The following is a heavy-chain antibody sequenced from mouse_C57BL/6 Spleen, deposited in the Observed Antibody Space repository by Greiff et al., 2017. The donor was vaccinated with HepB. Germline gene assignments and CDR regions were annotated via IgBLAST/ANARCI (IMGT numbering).Heavy chain of an antibody. D-gene: IGHD2-5*01. CDR1: GFSLTSYA. CDR3: ARDHSNYVGAMDY. CDR2: IWTGGGT. V-gene: IGHV2-9-1*01. J-gene: IGHJ4*01. Sequence: VKLVESGPGLVAPSQSLSITCTVSGFSLTSYAISWVRQPPGKGLEWLGVIWTGGGTNYNSAPKSRLSISKDNSKSQVFLKMNSLQTDDTARYYCARDHSNYVGAMDYWGQGTSVTVSS.